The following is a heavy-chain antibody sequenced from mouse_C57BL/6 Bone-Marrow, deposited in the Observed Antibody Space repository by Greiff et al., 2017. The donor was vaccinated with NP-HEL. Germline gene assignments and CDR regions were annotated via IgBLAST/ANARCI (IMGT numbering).Heavy chain of an antibody. CDR3: ARGTMVTTGNYYAMDY. CDR2: IYPGGGYT. CDR1: GYTFTNYW. Sequence: VKLMESGAELVRPGTSVKMSCKASGYTFTNYWIGWAKQRPGHGLEWIGDIYPGGGYTNYNEKFKGKATLTADKSSSTAYMQFSSLTSEDSAIYYCARGTMVTTGNYYAMDYWGQGTSVTVSS. J-gene: IGHJ4*01. V-gene: IGHV1-63*01. D-gene: IGHD2-2*01.